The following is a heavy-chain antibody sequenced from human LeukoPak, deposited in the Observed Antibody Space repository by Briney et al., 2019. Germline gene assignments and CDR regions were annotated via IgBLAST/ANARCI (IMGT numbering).Heavy chain of an antibody. Sequence: PGGSLRLSCAASGFTFSSYGMHWVRQAPGKGLEWVAVIWYDGSNKYYADSVKGRFTISRDNSKNTLYLQMNSLRAEDTAVYYCAKDRSPAILGYCSSTSCYYENDYWGQGTLVTVSS. CDR2: IWYDGSNK. D-gene: IGHD2-2*01. V-gene: IGHV3-33*06. CDR3: AKDRSPAILGYCSSTSCYYENDY. CDR1: GFTFSSYG. J-gene: IGHJ4*02.